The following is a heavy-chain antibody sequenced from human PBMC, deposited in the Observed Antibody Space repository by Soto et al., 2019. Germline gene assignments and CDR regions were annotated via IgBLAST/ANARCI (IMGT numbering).Heavy chain of an antibody. CDR2: IYHSGST. CDR1: GYSISSGYY. V-gene: IGHV4-38-2*01. J-gene: IGHJ4*02. CDR3: ARAWPRRIIDY. Sequence: SETLSLTCAVSGYSISSGYYWGWIRQPPGKGLEWIGSIYHSGSTYYNPSLKSRVTISVDTSKNQFSLKLSSVTAADTAVYYCARAWPRRIIDYWGQGTLVTVSS. D-gene: IGHD2-15*01.